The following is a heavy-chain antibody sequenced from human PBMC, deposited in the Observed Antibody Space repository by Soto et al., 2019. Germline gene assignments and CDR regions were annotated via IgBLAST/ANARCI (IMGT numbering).Heavy chain of an antibody. V-gene: IGHV5-10-1*01. CDR3: AISAAALELAPYHYYRGMDV. J-gene: IGHJ6*02. D-gene: IGHD6-25*01. CDR1: GYSFTGYW. CDR2: IDPSDSYT. Sequence: GESLKISCKGSGYSFTGYWISWVRQMPGKGLEWMGGIDPSDSYTNYSPSFQGHVTISADKSISTAYLQWSSLKAADTAVYSCAISAAALELAPYHYYRGMDVWGQGTTVTVSS.